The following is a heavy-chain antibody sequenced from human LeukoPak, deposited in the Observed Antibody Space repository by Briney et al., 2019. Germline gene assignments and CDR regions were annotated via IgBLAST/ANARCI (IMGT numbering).Heavy chain of an antibody. CDR2: INPNSGGT. J-gene: IGHJ4*02. V-gene: IGHV1-2*02. D-gene: IGHD2-15*01. CDR3: AVGYCSGGSCYGPDY. CDR1: GYTFTGYY. Sequence: ASVKVSCKASGYTFTGYYMHWVRQAPGQGLEWMGWINPNSGGTNYAQKFQGRVTMTRDTSISTAYMELSRLRSDDTAVYYCAVGYCSGGSCYGPDYWGQGTLVTVSS.